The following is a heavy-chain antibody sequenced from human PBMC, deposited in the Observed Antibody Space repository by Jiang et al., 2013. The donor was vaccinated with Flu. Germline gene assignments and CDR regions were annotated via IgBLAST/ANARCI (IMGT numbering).Heavy chain of an antibody. V-gene: IGHV1-8*01. CDR2: MNPNSGNT. J-gene: IGHJ5*02. D-gene: IGHD2-15*01. CDR1: GYTFTSYD. Sequence: SGAEVKKPGASVKVSCKASGYTFTSYDINWVRQATGQGLEWMGWMNPNSGNTGYAQKLQGRVTMTRNTSISTAYMELSSLRSEDTAVYYCARVPEGCSGGSCYSENWFDPWGQGTLVTVSS. CDR3: ARVPEGCSGGSCYSENWFDP.